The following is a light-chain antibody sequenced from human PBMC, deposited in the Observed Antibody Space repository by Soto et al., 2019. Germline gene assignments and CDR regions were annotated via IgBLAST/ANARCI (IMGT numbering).Light chain of an antibody. J-gene: IGKJ4*01. V-gene: IGKV3-11*01. Sequence: TVLTQSPATLSLSPGERATLSCQASQSFGNSLGWFQQKPGQAPRLLIDDAFNRATGIPARFTGSGSGSDFTLTISSLEPEDFGVYYCRQRYNWPLTFGGGNKVEIK. CDR2: DAF. CDR1: QSFGNS. CDR3: RQRYNWPLT.